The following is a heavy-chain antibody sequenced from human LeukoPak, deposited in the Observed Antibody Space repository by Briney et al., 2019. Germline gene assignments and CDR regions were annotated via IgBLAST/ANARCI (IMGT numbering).Heavy chain of an antibody. J-gene: IGHJ5*02. CDR2: IIPILGIA. CDR1: GGTFGSYA. CDR3: ARWRSRYGDYVA. Sequence: ASVKVSCKASGGTFGSYAISWVRQAPGQGLEWMGRIIPILGIANYAQKFQGRVTITADKSTSTAYMELSSLRSEDTAVYYCARWRSRYGDYVAWGQGTLVTVSS. V-gene: IGHV1-69*04. D-gene: IGHD4-17*01.